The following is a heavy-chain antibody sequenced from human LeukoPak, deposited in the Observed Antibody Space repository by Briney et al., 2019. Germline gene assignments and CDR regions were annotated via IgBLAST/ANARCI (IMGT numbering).Heavy chain of an antibody. CDR3: AKTSGSYAFFDY. J-gene: IGHJ4*02. CDR2: ISGSGGST. Sequence: SGGSLRLSCAASGFTFSSYAMSWVRQAPGKGLEWVSAISGSGGSTYYADSVKGRFTISRDNSKNTLYLQMNSLRAEDTAAYYCAKTSGSYAFFDYWGQGTLVTVSS. D-gene: IGHD1-26*01. V-gene: IGHV3-23*01. CDR1: GFTFSSYA.